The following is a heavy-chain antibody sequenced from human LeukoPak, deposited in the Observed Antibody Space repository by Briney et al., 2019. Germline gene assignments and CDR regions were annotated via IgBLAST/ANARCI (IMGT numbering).Heavy chain of an antibody. J-gene: IGHJ4*02. CDR1: GGTFSSYA. CDR3: ARDKDSGDPPHFDY. CDR2: IIPIFGTA. Sequence: GASVKVSCKASGGTFSSYAISWVRQAPGQGLEWMGGIIPIFGTANYAQKFQGRVTITADESTSTAYMELSSLRSEDTAVYYCARDKDSGDPPHFDYWGQGTLVTVSS. V-gene: IGHV1-69*01. D-gene: IGHD3-10*01.